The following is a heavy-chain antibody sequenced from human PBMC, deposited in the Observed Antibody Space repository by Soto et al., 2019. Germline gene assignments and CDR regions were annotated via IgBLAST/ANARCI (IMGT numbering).Heavy chain of an antibody. J-gene: IGHJ4*02. CDR2: INAGNGNT. Sequence: QVQLVQSGAEEKKPGASVKVSCKASGYTFISYAMHWVRQAPGQRLEWMGWINAGNGNTKYSQKFQGRVTITRDTSASTAYMELSSLRSEDTAVYYCARDTAMVYFDYWGQGTLVTVSS. CDR1: GYTFISYA. CDR3: ARDTAMVYFDY. V-gene: IGHV1-3*05. D-gene: IGHD5-18*01.